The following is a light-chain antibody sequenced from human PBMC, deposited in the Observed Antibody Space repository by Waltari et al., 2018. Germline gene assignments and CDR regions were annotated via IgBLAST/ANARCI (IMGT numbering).Light chain of an antibody. V-gene: IGKV3-20*01. CDR3: QHYVRLPAT. Sequence: LSLSPGERATLSCRASQSVGRSLAWYQQIPGQAPRLLIYGASSRATGIPDRFSGSGSGTDFSLTISRLEPEDFAVYFCQHYVRLPATFGQGTKVAI. CDR1: QSVGRS. J-gene: IGKJ1*01. CDR2: GAS.